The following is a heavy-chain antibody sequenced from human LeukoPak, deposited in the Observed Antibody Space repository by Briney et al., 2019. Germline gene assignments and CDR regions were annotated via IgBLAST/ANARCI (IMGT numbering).Heavy chain of an antibody. CDR1: GYDFTSYW. D-gene: IGHD5-12*01. J-gene: IGHJ6*03. CDR3: ARHPLEATTNRGYYYYYMDV. CDR2: IYPGDSDT. Sequence: GESLKISWKGSGYDFTSYWIGGGRQVPGKGLEWMGIIYPGDSDTRYSPSFQGQVTISADKSISTAYLQWSSLKASDTAMYYCARHPLEATTNRGYYYYYMDVWGKGTTVTVSS. V-gene: IGHV5-51*01.